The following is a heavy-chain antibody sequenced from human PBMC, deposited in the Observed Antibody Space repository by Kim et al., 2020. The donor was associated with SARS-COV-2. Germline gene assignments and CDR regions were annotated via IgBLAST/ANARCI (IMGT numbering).Heavy chain of an antibody. CDR2: IGSDGDST. CDR3: ARSYSGTLPPDY. Sequence: GGSLRLSCAASGFTFSNYAMHWVRQAPGKGLEYVSGIGSDGDSTYYADSVKGRFTISRDNSKTTVYLHMGSLRAEDMAVYFCARSYSGTLPPDYWGQGTLVTVSS. J-gene: IGHJ4*02. V-gene: IGHV3-64*02. D-gene: IGHD1-26*01. CDR1: GFTFSNYA.